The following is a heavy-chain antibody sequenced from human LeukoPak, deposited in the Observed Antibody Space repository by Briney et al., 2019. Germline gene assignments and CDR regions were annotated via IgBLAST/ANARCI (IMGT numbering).Heavy chain of an antibody. Sequence: NSSETLSLTCTVSGGSISSYYWSWIRQPPGKGLEWIGYIYYSGSTNHNPSLKSRVTISVDTSKNQFSLKLSSVTAADTAVYYCARSIVPHYYRGYYGMDVWGQGTTVTVSS. CDR3: ARSIVPHYYRGYYGMDV. J-gene: IGHJ6*02. CDR1: GGSISSYY. CDR2: IYYSGST. V-gene: IGHV4-59*08. D-gene: IGHD3-22*01.